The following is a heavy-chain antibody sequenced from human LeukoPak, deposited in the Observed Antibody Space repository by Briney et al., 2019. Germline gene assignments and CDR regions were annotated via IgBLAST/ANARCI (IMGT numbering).Heavy chain of an antibody. Sequence: SETLSLTCTVSGGSISSYYWSWIRQPPGKGLEWIGYIYYSGSTNYNPSLKSRVTISVDTSKDQFSLKLTSVAAADTAVYYCARGLHSRSSGRRFDVFEIWGQGTMVTVSS. V-gene: IGHV4-59*01. CDR1: GGSISSYY. D-gene: IGHD6-6*01. J-gene: IGHJ3*02. CDR2: IYYSGST. CDR3: ARGLHSRSSGRRFDVFEI.